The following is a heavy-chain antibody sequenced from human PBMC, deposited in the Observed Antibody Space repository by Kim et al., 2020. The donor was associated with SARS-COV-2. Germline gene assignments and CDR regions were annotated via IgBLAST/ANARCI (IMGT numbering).Heavy chain of an antibody. J-gene: IGHJ4*02. CDR2: INSNGATI. Sequence: GGSLRLSCDASGFTFDDYAMSWVRQAPGKGLEWVSTINSNGATIYYADSVKGPFIISRNTTKNTLFLQMNSLRAEDTAIYYCAERGAYSGNPRGYNFDYWGQGTLVIVSS. CDR3: AERGAYSGNPRGYNFDY. D-gene: IGHD5-12*01. CDR1: GFTFDDYA. V-gene: IGHV3-23*01.